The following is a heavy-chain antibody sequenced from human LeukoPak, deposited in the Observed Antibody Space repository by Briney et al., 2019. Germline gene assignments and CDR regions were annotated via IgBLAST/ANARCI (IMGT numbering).Heavy chain of an antibody. J-gene: IGHJ4*02. CDR3: ARVLNYYDSSGYYFSY. CDR2: ISYDGSNK. CDR1: GFTFSYYT. V-gene: IGHV3-30-3*01. Sequence: PGGSLRLSCAASGFTFSYYTMHWVRQAPDKGLEWVAVISYDGSNKYYADSVKGRFTISRDNSKNTLYLQMNSLRAEDTAVYYCARVLNYYDSSGYYFSYWGQGTLVTVSS. D-gene: IGHD3-22*01.